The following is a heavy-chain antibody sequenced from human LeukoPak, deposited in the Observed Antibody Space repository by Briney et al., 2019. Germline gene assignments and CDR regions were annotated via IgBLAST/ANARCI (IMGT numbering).Heavy chain of an antibody. CDR3: ARDSGLHPFDY. CDR1: GGSISSGSYY. V-gene: IGHV4-61*02. D-gene: IGHD4-11*01. J-gene: IGHJ4*02. Sequence: SETLSLTCTVSGGSISSGSYYWSWIRQPAGKGLEWIGRIYTSGSTNYNPSLKSRVTISVDTSKNQFSLKLSSVTAADTAVYYCARDSGLHPFDYWGQGTLVTVSS. CDR2: IYTSGST.